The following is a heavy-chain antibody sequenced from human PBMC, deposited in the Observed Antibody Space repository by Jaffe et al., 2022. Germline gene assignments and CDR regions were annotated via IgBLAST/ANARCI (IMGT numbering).Heavy chain of an antibody. CDR1: GFTFSSYW. Sequence: EVQLVESGGGLVQPGGSLRLSCAASGFTFSSYWMHWVRQAPGKGLVWVSRINSDGSSTSYADSVKGRFTISRDNAKNTLYLQMNSLRAEDTAVYYCARDLEYCSGGSCYSGAFDIWGQGTMVTVSS. V-gene: IGHV3-74*01. D-gene: IGHD2-15*01. CDR3: ARDLEYCSGGSCYSGAFDI. CDR2: INSDGSST. J-gene: IGHJ3*02.